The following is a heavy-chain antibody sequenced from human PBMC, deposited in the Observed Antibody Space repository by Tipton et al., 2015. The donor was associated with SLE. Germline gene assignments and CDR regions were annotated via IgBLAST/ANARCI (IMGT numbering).Heavy chain of an antibody. V-gene: IGHV4-59*13. J-gene: IGHJ4*02. CDR3: ARVWSLGDLPHYFDY. Sequence: TLSLTCTVSGGSISSDYWSWIRQPPGKGLEWIGYIYYSGFTDYNPSLKSRVTMSLDTSKNQFSMKMSSVTAADTAVYYCARVWSLGDLPHYFDYWGQGTLVTVSS. D-gene: IGHD3-10*01. CDR2: IYYSGFT. CDR1: GGSISSDY.